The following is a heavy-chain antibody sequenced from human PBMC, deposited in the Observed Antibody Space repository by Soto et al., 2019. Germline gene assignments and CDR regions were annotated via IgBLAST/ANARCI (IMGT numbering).Heavy chain of an antibody. D-gene: IGHD3-3*01. V-gene: IGHV1-69*08. CDR1: GGTFSSYT. J-gene: IGHJ2*01. CDR2: IIPILGLA. Sequence: QVQLVQSGAEVKKPGSSVKVSCKASGGTFSSYTISWVRQAPGQGLEWMGRIIPILGLANYAQKFQGRVTITADKSTSTAYMGLSSLRSEDTAVYYCARDGVRYWYFDLWGRGTLVTVSS. CDR3: ARDGVRYWYFDL.